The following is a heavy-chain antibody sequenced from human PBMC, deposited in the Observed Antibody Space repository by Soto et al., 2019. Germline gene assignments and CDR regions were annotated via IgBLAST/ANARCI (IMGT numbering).Heavy chain of an antibody. J-gene: IGHJ6*03. CDR1: GYTFTNYA. Sequence: QVQLVQSGAEVEKPGASVKVSCKASGYTFTNYAVHWVRQAPGQRLEWMGWINAGNGNTRYSQKFQGRVTITRDTPARTVYMELSSLRSEDTAVYYCARGHLAVVPVASWFYYMDVWGKGTTFTVSS. CDR2: INAGNGNT. V-gene: IGHV1-3*01. D-gene: IGHD2-2*01. CDR3: ARGHLAVVPVASWFYYMDV.